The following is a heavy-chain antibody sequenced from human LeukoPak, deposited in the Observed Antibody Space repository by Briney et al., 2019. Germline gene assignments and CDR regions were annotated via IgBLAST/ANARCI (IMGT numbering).Heavy chain of an antibody. Sequence: PGGSLRLSCAASRFTFSSYSMNWVRQAPGKGLEWVSSISSSSSYIYYADSVKGRFTISRDNAKNSLYLQMNSLRAEDTSVYYCAKDLGDQTYYYYYYMDVWGKGTTVTISS. CDR2: ISSSSSYI. CDR1: RFTFSSYS. D-gene: IGHD3-10*01. CDR3: AKDLGDQTYYYYYYMDV. J-gene: IGHJ6*03. V-gene: IGHV3-21*01.